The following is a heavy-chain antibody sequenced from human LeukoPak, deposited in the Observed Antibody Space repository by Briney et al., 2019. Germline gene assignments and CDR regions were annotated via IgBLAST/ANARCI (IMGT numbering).Heavy chain of an antibody. Sequence: PGGSLRLSCAASGFTFSSYAMSGLRQAPGKGLEWVSAISGSGGSTYYADSVKGRFTISRDNSKNTLYLQMNSLRAEDTAVYYCAKDQLAYDNWFDPWGQGTLVTVSS. V-gene: IGHV3-23*01. CDR1: GFTFSSYA. J-gene: IGHJ5*02. CDR3: AKDQLAYDNWFDP. CDR2: ISGSGGST. D-gene: IGHD5-12*01.